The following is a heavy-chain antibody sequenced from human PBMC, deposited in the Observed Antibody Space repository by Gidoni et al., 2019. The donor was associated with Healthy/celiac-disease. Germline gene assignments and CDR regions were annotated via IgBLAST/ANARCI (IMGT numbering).Heavy chain of an antibody. Sequence: QLVEYGGGLVKPGGSLRLSCAASGFTFSAYYRSWIRQAPGQGLEWVSYISSRCSTIYYADSVKGIFTISRDNANNSLFLQMNSLRAEYTVVYFWAGTYYIIDYWGQGTLVTVSS. V-gene: IGHV3-11*01. CDR1: GFTFSAYY. CDR3: AGTYYIIDY. J-gene: IGHJ4*02. CDR2: ISSRCSTI. D-gene: IGHD3-10*01.